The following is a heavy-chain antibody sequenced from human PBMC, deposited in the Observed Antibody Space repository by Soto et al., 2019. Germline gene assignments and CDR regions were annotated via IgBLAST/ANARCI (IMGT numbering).Heavy chain of an antibody. CDR2: VFYSGAT. V-gene: IGHV4-30-4*01. J-gene: IGHJ4*02. CDR3: ARAGFSYGHLLF. Sequence: SETLSLTCNVSGGPIKTGDYYWNWIRQPPGKGLEWIGYVFYSGATNHSPSLKSRAAISMDTSKNQFSLSLTSVTAADTAVYYCARAGFSYGHLLFWGQGIRVTVSS. D-gene: IGHD3-10*01. CDR1: GGPIKTGDYY.